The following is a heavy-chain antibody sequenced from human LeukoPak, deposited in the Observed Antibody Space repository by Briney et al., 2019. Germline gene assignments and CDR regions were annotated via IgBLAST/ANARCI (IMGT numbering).Heavy chain of an antibody. D-gene: IGHD3-9*01. Sequence: SETLSLTCTVSGGSISSSSYYWGWIRQPPGKGLEWIGSIYYSGSTYYNPSLKSRVTISVDTSKNQFSLKLSSVTAADTAVYYCARQGVGILTGVDYWGQGTLVTVSS. V-gene: IGHV4-39*01. J-gene: IGHJ4*02. CDR3: ARQGVGILTGVDY. CDR1: GGSISSSSYY. CDR2: IYYSGST.